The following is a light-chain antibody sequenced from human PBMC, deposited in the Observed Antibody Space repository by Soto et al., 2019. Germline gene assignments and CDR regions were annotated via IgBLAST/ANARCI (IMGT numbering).Light chain of an antibody. V-gene: IGKV1-39*01. J-gene: IGKJ2*02. CDR1: QSISTY. CDR2: AAS. Sequence: DIQMTQSPSSLSASVGDRVTITCRASQSISTYLNWYQQKVGKAPKLLIYAASSLQRGVPSRFSGSGAGTDFTLSISSLQPEDFATYYCQQSYSTPRTFGQGTKREIK. CDR3: QQSYSTPRT.